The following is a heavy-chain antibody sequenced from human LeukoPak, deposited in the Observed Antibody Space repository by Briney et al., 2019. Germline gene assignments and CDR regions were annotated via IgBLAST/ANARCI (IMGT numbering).Heavy chain of an antibody. J-gene: IGHJ4*02. CDR3: ARHQYYVGFYTDQ. CDR2: IDYSGST. Sequence: PSETLSLTCTVSGASMSSYYWSWIRQPPGKGLEWIGYIDYSGSTNYNPSLQSRLTISVDTSKSQFSLRLRSVTATDTAVYYCARHQYYVGFYTDQWGQGTLVTVSS. V-gene: IGHV4-59*08. CDR1: GASMSSYY. D-gene: IGHD3-10*02.